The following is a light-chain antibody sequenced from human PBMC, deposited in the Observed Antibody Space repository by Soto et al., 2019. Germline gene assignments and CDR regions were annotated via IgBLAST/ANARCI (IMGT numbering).Light chain of an antibody. V-gene: IGLV2-14*01. J-gene: IGLJ3*02. CDR3: VSYTSSNTRV. Sequence: QSALTQPASVSGSPGQSITISCTGTSSDVGGYKYVSWYQHHPGKAPKLMIYEVSNRPSEVSTRFSGSKSGNTASLTISGLQAEDEADYYCVSYTSSNTRVFGEGTKLTVL. CDR1: SSDVGGYKY. CDR2: EVS.